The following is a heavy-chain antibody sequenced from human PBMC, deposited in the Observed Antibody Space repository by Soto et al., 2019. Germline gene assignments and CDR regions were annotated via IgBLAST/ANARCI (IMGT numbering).Heavy chain of an antibody. V-gene: IGHV1-2*04. J-gene: IGHJ4*02. CDR1: GYTFTGYY. Sequence: ASVKVSCKASGYTFTGYYMHWVRQAPGQGLEWMGWINPNSGGTNYAQKFQGWVTMTRDTSISTAYMELSRLRSDDTAVYYCEXDYYDSSGPGSLGYWGQGTLVTVSS. CDR3: EXDYYDSSGPGSLGY. D-gene: IGHD3-22*01. CDR2: INPNSGGT.